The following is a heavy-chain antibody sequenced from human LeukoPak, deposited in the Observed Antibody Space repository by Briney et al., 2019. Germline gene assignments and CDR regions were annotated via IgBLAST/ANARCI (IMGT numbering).Heavy chain of an antibody. CDR3: ATTPYYYDSCGSGYY. Sequence: GASVKVSCKVSGYTLTELSMHWVRQAPGKGLEWMGGFDPEDGETIYAQKFQGRVTMTEDTSTDTAYMELSSLRSEDTAVYYCATTPYYYDSCGSGYYWGQGTLVTVSS. V-gene: IGHV1-24*01. CDR2: FDPEDGET. J-gene: IGHJ4*02. CDR1: GYTLTELS. D-gene: IGHD3-22*01.